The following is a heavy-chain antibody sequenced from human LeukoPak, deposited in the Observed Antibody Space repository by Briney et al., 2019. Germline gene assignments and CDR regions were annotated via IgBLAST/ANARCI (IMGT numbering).Heavy chain of an antibody. CDR3: ARDCRLTQLQE. J-gene: IGHJ1*01. CDR1: GGSISSSSYY. Sequence: SETLSLTCTASGGSISSSSYYWGWIRQPPGKGLEWIGSIYYSGSTYYNPSLKSRVTMSVDTSKNQFSLKLSSVTAADTAVYYCARDCRLTQLQEWGQGTLITVSS. V-gene: IGHV4-39*07. D-gene: IGHD2-15*01. CDR2: IYYSGST.